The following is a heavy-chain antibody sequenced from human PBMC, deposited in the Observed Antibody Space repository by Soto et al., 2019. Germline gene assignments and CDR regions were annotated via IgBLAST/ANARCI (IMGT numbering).Heavy chain of an antibody. Sequence: ASVKVSCKVSGGSFSSFSINWVRQAPGQGFEWMGGIIPILGTANFTQKFQGRVTFTADESTTTAYMTLSSLTSEDTAIYYCTSFDSSGYYPENHDWGPGTQVTVSS. CDR3: TSFDSSGYYPENHD. J-gene: IGHJ4*02. V-gene: IGHV1-69*13. CDR1: GGSFSSFS. D-gene: IGHD3-22*01. CDR2: IIPILGTA.